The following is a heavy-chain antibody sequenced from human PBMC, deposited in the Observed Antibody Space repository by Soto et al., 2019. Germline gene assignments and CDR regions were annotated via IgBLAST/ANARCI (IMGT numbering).Heavy chain of an antibody. J-gene: IGHJ4*02. CDR1: GFSLSTRGVG. CDR3: AHRPYGYKFYFDY. D-gene: IGHD5-18*01. Sequence: QITLKESGPTLVKPTQTLTLTCTFSGFSLSTRGVGVGWIRQPPGKALEWLALVFWDDDIWYSPSLKTNLTITKDTSQNQVLLTLPSMDPVDTATYYCAHRPYGYKFYFDYWGQGTLVTVSS. V-gene: IGHV2-5*02. CDR2: VFWDDDI.